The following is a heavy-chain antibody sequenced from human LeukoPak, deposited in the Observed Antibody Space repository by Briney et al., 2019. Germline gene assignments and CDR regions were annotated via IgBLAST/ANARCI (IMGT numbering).Heavy chain of an antibody. V-gene: IGHV3-30*01. J-gene: IGHJ5*02. CDR3: ARDHLRMAVAGTKVPYNWFDP. D-gene: IGHD6-19*01. CDR2: ISYDGSNK. CDR1: GFTFSSYA. Sequence: GGSLRLSCAASGFTFSSYAMHWVRQAPGKGLEWVAVISYDGSNKYYADSVKGRFTISRDNSKNTLYLQMNSLRAEDTAVYYCARDHLRMAVAGTKVPYNWFDPWGQGTLVTVSS.